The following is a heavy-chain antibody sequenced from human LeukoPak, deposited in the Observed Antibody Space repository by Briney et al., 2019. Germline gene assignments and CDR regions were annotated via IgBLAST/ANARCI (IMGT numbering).Heavy chain of an antibody. CDR1: GFTFSSYA. CDR2: ISGSGGST. Sequence: GGSLRPSCAASGFTFSSYAMNWVRQAPGKGLEWVSAISGSGGSTYYADSVKGRFTISRDNSKNTLYLQMNSLRAEDAAIYYCAKGRTGFSYGYGIDYWGQGTLVTVSS. CDR3: AKGRTGFSYGYGIDY. J-gene: IGHJ4*02. V-gene: IGHV3-23*01. D-gene: IGHD5-18*01.